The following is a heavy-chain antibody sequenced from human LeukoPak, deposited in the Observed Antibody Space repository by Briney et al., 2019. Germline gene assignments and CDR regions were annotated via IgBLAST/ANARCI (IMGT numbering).Heavy chain of an antibody. Sequence: PGGSLRLSCAASGFTFSNYAVSWVRQAPGKGLEWVANIKQDGSEKYYVDSVKGRFTISRDNAKNSLYLQMNSLRAEDTAVYYCARRRAWGQGTLVTVSS. V-gene: IGHV3-7*01. CDR2: IKQDGSEK. CDR3: ARRRA. J-gene: IGHJ5*02. CDR1: GFTFSNYA.